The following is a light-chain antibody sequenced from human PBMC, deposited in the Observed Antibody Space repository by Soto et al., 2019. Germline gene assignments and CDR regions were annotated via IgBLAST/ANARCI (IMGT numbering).Light chain of an antibody. CDR2: AAS. Sequence: DVQMTQSPSSLAASVGDRVTITCRANESINSYLNWYQQKPGNAPNLLINAASTLQSGVPSRFSGSGSGTDFTLTISSLQHEDLATYYCQQSYRTPYTFGQGTNLEIK. CDR1: ESINSY. CDR3: QQSYRTPYT. J-gene: IGKJ2*01. V-gene: IGKV1-39*01.